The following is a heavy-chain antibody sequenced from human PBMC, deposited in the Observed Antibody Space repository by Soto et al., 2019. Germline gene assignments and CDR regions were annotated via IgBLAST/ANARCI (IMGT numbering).Heavy chain of an antibody. CDR1: GFTFSSYG. CDR3: AKIAPYYDYVWGSYRYPGGDAFDI. CDR2: ISYDGSNK. V-gene: IGHV3-30*18. D-gene: IGHD3-16*02. Sequence: PGGSLRLSCAASGFTFSSYGMHWVRQAPGKGLEWVAVISYDGSNKYYADSVKGRFTISRDNSKNTLYLQMNSLRAEDTAVYYCAKIAPYYDYVWGSYRYPGGDAFDIWGRGTMVTVSS. J-gene: IGHJ3*02.